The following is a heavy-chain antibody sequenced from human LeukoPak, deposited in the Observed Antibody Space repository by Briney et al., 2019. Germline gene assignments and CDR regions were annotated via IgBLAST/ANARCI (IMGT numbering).Heavy chain of an antibody. CDR3: ARKWLRSGDY. Sequence: GGSLRLSCAASGFTFSSYEMNWVRQAPGKGLEWVSYISSSGSTIYYADSVKGRFTISRDNAKNSLYLQMNSLRAEDTAVYYCARKWLRSGDYWGQGTLVTVSS. V-gene: IGHV3-48*03. D-gene: IGHD5-12*01. CDR1: GFTFSSYE. CDR2: ISSSGSTI. J-gene: IGHJ4*02.